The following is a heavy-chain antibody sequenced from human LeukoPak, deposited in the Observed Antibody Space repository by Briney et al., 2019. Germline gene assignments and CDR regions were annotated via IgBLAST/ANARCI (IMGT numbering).Heavy chain of an antibody. J-gene: IGHJ4*02. Sequence: SETLSLTCTVSGGSIYSYYWSWSRLPPGKGLEWLGYVYTGGSANYNHSLKSRDTISLDVSRNQVSLMLNSVTAADTAVYYCATLGVPRTAWGQGPQVTVSS. CDR2: VYTGGSA. D-gene: IGHD1-1*01. V-gene: IGHV4-4*09. CDR3: ATLGVPRTA. CDR1: GGSIYSYY.